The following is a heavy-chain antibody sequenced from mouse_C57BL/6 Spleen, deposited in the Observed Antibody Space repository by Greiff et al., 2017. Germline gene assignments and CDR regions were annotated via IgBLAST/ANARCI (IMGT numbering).Heavy chain of an antibody. J-gene: IGHJ3*01. Sequence: VQVVESGPGLVAPSQSLSITCTVSGFSLTSYAISWVRQPPGKGLEWLGVIWNGGGTNYNSALKSRLSISKDNSKSQVFLKMNSLQTDETARYYCARKYGNHEEWFAYWGQGTLVTVSA. CDR3: ARKYGNHEEWFAY. CDR2: IWNGGGT. CDR1: GFSLTSYA. V-gene: IGHV2-9-1*01. D-gene: IGHD2-1*01.